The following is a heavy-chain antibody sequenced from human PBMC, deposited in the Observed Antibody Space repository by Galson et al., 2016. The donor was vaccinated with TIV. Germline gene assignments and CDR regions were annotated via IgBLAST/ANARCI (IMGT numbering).Heavy chain of an antibody. D-gene: IGHD4-17*01. J-gene: IGHJ3*02. Sequence: SVKVSCKASGYTFTGYYMHWVRQAPGQGLEWMGWINPDSGDTNYSRKFQGRVTMTRDTSINTAYMELSNLKSDDTAVYDCARDPSPVTTSPFDIWGQGTMVTVSS. V-gene: IGHV1-2*02. CDR1: GYTFTGYY. CDR2: INPDSGDT. CDR3: ARDPSPVTTSPFDI.